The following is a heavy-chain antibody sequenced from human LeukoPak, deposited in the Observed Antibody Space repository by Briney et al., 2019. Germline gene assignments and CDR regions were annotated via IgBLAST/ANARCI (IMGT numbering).Heavy chain of an antibody. V-gene: IGHV4-39*07. CDR1: GGSISSSIYY. Sequence: KPSETLSLTCTVSGGSISSSIYYWGWIRQPPGKGLEWIGSIYSSGSTYYNPSLKSRVTISVDTSKNQFSLKLSSVTAADTAVYYCARDSAEFDYWGQGTLVTVSS. J-gene: IGHJ4*02. CDR2: IYSSGST. CDR3: ARDSAEFDY.